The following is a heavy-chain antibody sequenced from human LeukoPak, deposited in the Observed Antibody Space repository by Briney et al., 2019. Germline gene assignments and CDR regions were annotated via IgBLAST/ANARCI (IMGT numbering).Heavy chain of an antibody. CDR2: TSGSGGRT. V-gene: IGHV3-23*01. D-gene: IGHD4-17*01. J-gene: IGHJ4*02. CDR3: AKVRLYGDYPEIDY. Sequence: GGSLRLSCVASGFTFSSFAINWVRQAPGKGLEWVSGTSGSGGRTYYADSVKGRFTISRENSKNTLYLQMNSLRAEDTAVYYCAKVRLYGDYPEIDYWGQGTLVAVSS. CDR1: GFTFSSFA.